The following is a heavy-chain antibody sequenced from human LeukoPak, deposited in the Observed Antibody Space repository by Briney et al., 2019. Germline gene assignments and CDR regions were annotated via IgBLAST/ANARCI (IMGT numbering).Heavy chain of an antibody. CDR2: ISNNGGYT. Sequence: GGSLRLSCAASGFTFSSSAMSWVRQAPGKGLEWVSAISNNGGYTYYADSVQGRFTISRDNSKSTLCLQMNSLRAEDTAVYYCARDCSDGSCYRERGKNDYWGQGTLVTVSS. CDR3: ARDCSDGSCYRERGKNDY. D-gene: IGHD2-15*01. V-gene: IGHV3-23*01. J-gene: IGHJ4*02. CDR1: GFTFSSSA.